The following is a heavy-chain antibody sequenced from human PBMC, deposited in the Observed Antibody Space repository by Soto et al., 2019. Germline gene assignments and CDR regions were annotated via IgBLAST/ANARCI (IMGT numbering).Heavy chain of an antibody. CDR1: RFSFSSYA. V-gene: IGHV3-23*01. CDR3: AKDCVWLGPFDY. J-gene: IGHJ4*02. Sequence: GRSLRLSFPGSRFSFSSYALSWVRQAPGKGLEWVAAISGSGGSTYYAASVKGRFSISRVNSKNTRNLQRTGLRAEVTAVYSGAKDCVWLGPFDYWGQGTLVTVSS. CDR2: ISGSGGST. D-gene: IGHD6-19*01.